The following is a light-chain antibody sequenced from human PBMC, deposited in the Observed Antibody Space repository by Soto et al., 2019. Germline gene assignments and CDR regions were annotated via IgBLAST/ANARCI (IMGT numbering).Light chain of an antibody. CDR3: SSYTSSSPVV. CDR1: SSDVGGYNY. Sequence: QSVLTQPASVSGSPGQSITISCTGTSSDVGGYNYVSWYQQHPGKAPKRMIYDVSNRPSGVSNRFSGSKSGNTASLTISGLQAENDADYDCSSYTSSSPVVFCGGSTLTVL. CDR2: DVS. V-gene: IGLV2-14*01. J-gene: IGLJ2*01.